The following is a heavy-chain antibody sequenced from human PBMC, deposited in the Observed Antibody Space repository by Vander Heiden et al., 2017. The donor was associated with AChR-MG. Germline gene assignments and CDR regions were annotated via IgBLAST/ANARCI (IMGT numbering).Heavy chain of an antibody. J-gene: IGHJ6*02. D-gene: IGHD3-10*02. CDR1: GFTLSSYV. Sequence: QVQLVESGGGVVQPGRSLRLSCAAAGFTLSSYVMNWFRQAPGKGLEWVAVISYDGSNKYYAGSVKGRFTISRDNSKNTLYLQMNSLRAEDTAVYYCARNARGVLTYYYYYGMDVWGQGTTVTVSS. V-gene: IGHV3-30-3*01. CDR2: ISYDGSNK. CDR3: ARNARGVLTYYYYYGMDV.